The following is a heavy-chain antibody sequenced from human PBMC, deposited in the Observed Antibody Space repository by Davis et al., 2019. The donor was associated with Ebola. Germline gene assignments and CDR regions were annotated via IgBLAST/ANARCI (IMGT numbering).Heavy chain of an antibody. Sequence: PSETLSLTCVISGDSVSSGGWNWIRQSPSRGLKWLGRTYYSSKWYNDYAVSVKSRITINPDTSKNQFSLQLNSVTPEDTALYYCARGWLRAGMDVWGEGTTVTVSS. V-gene: IGHV6-1*01. J-gene: IGHJ6*04. CDR1: GDSVSSGG. CDR2: TYYSSKWYN. D-gene: IGHD5-18*01. CDR3: ARGWLRAGMDV.